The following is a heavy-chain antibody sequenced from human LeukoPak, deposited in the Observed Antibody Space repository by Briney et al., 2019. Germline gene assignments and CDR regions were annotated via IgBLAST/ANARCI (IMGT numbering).Heavy chain of an antibody. CDR3: ARDPTTLRYSSGWYGY. CDR1: GYTFTGYY. J-gene: IGHJ4*02. CDR2: INPNSGGT. D-gene: IGHD6-19*01. V-gene: IGHV1-2*02. Sequence: ASVKVSCKASGYTFTGYYMHWVRQAPGQGLEWMGWINPNSGGTNCAQKFQGRVTMTRDTSINTAYMELSRLRSDDTAVYYCARDPTTLRYSSGWYGYWGQGTLVTVSS.